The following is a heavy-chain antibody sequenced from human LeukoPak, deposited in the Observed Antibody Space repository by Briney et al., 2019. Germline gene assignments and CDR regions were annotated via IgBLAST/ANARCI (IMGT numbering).Heavy chain of an antibody. CDR2: IGNSGGSA. Sequence: GGSLTLSCAVSGFNVSSNYLNWVRQAPGKGLEWVSLIGNSGGSAFYADSVKGRFTISRDNSKNTLYLQMSSLRVDDTAVYYCAERASGSGTSLYYFDYWGQGTLVTVSS. V-gene: IGHV3-23*01. J-gene: IGHJ4*02. CDR1: GFNVSSNY. D-gene: IGHD3-10*01. CDR3: AERASGSGTSLYYFDY.